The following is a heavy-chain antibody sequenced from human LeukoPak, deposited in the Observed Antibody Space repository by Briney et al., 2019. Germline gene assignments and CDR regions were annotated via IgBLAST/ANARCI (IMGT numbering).Heavy chain of an antibody. D-gene: IGHD7-27*01. CDR3: ARAKELTAYYYYGMDV. CDR2: TYYRSKWYN. Sequence: SQTLSLTCAISGDCVSSNSAAWNWIRQSPSRGLEWLGRTYYRSKWYNDYAVSVKSRITINPDTSKNQFSLQLNSVTPEDTAVYYCARAKELTAYYYYGMDVWGQGTTVTVSS. J-gene: IGHJ6*02. V-gene: IGHV6-1*01. CDR1: GDCVSSNSAA.